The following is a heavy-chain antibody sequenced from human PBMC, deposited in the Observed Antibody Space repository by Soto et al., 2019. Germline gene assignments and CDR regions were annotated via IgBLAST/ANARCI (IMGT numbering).Heavy chain of an antibody. D-gene: IGHD7-27*01. CDR1: GYTFSSYA. V-gene: IGHV1-3*01. J-gene: IGHJ4*02. CDR3: ARDTGDGTFDF. CDR2: INAGYGNT. Sequence: ASVKVSCKASGYTFSSYAMHWVRQAPGQRLEWMGWINAGYGNTKSSQRFQDRVTISRDTSASTAYMELTSLRSEDTAVYYCARDTGDGTFDFWGQGTLVTVSS.